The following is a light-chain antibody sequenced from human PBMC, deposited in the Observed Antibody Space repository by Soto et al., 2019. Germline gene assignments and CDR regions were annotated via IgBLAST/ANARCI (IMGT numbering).Light chain of an antibody. CDR2: GAS. Sequence: EIVMTQSPATLSVSPGERATLSCRASQSVSANLAWYQQKPGQAPRLLIYGASTRATGIPARFSASGSGTEFTLTISSLQSEDFAVYYCQQYNYWPQTFGQGTKVEIK. CDR1: QSVSAN. CDR3: QQYNYWPQT. J-gene: IGKJ1*01. V-gene: IGKV3-15*01.